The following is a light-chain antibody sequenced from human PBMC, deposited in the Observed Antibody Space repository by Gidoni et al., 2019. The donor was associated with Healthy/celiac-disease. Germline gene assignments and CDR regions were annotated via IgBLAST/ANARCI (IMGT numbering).Light chain of an antibody. Sequence: DIQLTQSPSFLSASVGDRVTITCRASQGISSDLAWYQQKPGKAPKLLFYAASSLQSGVPSRFRGSGSGTEFTLTISSLQPEDFATYYCQQLNSYPPTFXXXTQVEIK. CDR1: QGISSD. V-gene: IGKV1-9*01. CDR2: AAS. CDR3: QQLNSYPPT. J-gene: IGKJ1*01.